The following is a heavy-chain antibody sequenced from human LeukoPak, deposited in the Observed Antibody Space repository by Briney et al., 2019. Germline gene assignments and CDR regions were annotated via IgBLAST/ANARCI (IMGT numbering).Heavy chain of an antibody. Sequence: ASVNVSCTASGYTFTSYGMSWVRQAPGQGLEWMGWISAYNGNTNYAQKLQGRVTMTTDTSTSTAYMELRSLRSDDTAVYYCARVEVYGDLDAFDIWGQGTMVTVSS. CDR2: ISAYNGNT. CDR3: ARVEVYGDLDAFDI. V-gene: IGHV1-18*01. D-gene: IGHD4-17*01. CDR1: GYTFTSYG. J-gene: IGHJ3*02.